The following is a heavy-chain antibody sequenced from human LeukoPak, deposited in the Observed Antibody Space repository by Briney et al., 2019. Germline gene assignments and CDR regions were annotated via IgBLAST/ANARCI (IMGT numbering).Heavy chain of an antibody. Sequence: GGSLRLSCVASGFTFSAYSMTWVRQAPGKGLEWVSSIYGNGERTFYADSVKGRFTIFRDNSKNTLYLEMLGLRPEDTAVYYCAKDVVPDSGWDLDYWGQGTLVTVSS. CDR1: GFTFSAYS. V-gene: IGHV3-23*01. CDR3: AKDVVPDSGWDLDY. J-gene: IGHJ4*02. CDR2: IYGNGERT. D-gene: IGHD6-19*01.